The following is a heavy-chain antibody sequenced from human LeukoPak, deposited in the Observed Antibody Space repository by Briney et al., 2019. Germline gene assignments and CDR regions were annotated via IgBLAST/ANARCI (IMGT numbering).Heavy chain of an antibody. V-gene: IGHV3-33*01. Sequence: GGSLRLSCAASGFTFSSYGMHRVRQAPGKGLEWVAVIWYDGSNKYYADSVKGRFTISRDNSKNTLYLQMNSLRAEDTAVYYCARGGVGVAKGFWFDPWGQGTLVTVSS. J-gene: IGHJ5*02. CDR1: GFTFSSYG. D-gene: IGHD3-3*01. CDR2: IWYDGSNK. CDR3: ARGGVGVAKGFWFDP.